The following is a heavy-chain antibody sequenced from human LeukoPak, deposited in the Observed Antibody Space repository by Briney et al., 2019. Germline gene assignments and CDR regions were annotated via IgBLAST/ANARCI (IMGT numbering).Heavy chain of an antibody. J-gene: IGHJ4*02. Sequence: SETLSLTCTVSGGSISTYYWSWIRQPPGKGLEWIGNIYHSGSTYYHPSLKSRVTISMDTSKNQFSLKLSSVTAADTAVYFCARKDPGYSGYSDFDYWGQGSLVTVSS. V-gene: IGHV4-59*12. CDR2: IYHSGST. D-gene: IGHD5-12*01. CDR1: GGSISTYY. CDR3: ARKDPGYSGYSDFDY.